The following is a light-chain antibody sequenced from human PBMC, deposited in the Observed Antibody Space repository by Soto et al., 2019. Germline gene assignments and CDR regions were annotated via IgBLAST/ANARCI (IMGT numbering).Light chain of an antibody. CDR1: QSVLYSSDNKNY. V-gene: IGKV4-1*01. CDR2: WAS. J-gene: IGKJ1*01. CDR3: QQYYSTPLT. Sequence: DIVMTQSPDSLAVFLGERATINCKSSQSVLYSSDNKNYLLWYQQKPGQPPKKLIYWASTRESGVPDRFSGSGSGTDFTLTISSLQAEDVAVYYCQQYYSTPLTFGQGTKVEIK.